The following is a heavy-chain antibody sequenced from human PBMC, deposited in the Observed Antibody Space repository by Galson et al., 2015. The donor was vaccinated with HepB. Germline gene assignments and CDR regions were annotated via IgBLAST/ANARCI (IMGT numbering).Heavy chain of an antibody. CDR3: AKDIWDIVVVPAAMGDAFDI. D-gene: IGHD2-2*01. CDR1: EFTFSIYA. CDR2: ISWNSGSI. V-gene: IGHV3-9*01. J-gene: IGHJ3*02. Sequence: SLRLSCAASEFTFSIYAMSWVRQAPGKGLEWVSGISWNSGSIGYADSVKGRFTISRDNAKNSLYLQMNSLRAEDTALYYCAKDIWDIVVVPAAMGDAFDIWGQGTMVTVSS.